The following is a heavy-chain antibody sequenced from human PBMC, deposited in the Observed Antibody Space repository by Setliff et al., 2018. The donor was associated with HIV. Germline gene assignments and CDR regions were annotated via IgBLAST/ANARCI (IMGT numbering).Heavy chain of an antibody. Sequence: ASVKVSCKASGYTFTGYYMHWVRQAPGQGLEWMGRINPNSGGTNYAQKFQGRVTMTRDTSIGTAYMELSRLRSDDTAVYYCARADVSYYGSGSYLNWFDPWGQGTLVTVSS. D-gene: IGHD3-10*01. J-gene: IGHJ5*02. CDR2: INPNSGGT. V-gene: IGHV1-2*06. CDR1: GYTFTGYY. CDR3: ARADVSYYGSGSYLNWFDP.